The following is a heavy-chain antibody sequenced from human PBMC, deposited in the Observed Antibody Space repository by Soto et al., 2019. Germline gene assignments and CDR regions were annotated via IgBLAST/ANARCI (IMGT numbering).Heavy chain of an antibody. Sequence: SETLSLTCAVSGYSIGSGYYWACIRQSPGKGLEWIGSIYHAGSVYYNPSLNGRVALSMDTSKNHFSLKLTSVTAADTAVYYCARTFDYYGMDVWGQGTTVTVSS. CDR1: GYSIGSGYY. CDR2: IYHAGSV. J-gene: IGHJ6*02. CDR3: ARTFDYYGMDV. V-gene: IGHV4-38-2*01.